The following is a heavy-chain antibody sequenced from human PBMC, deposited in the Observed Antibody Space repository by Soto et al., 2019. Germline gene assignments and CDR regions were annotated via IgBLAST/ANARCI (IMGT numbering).Heavy chain of an antibody. CDR2: MSSENGNI. CDR1: GYTFTRSG. J-gene: IGHJ4*02. CDR3: ARVGDSSGWYHFDL. D-gene: IGHD6-19*01. Sequence: QVQLVQSGAEVKKPGASVRVSCKASGYTFTRSGITWVRQAPGQGLEWMGWMSSENGNINYAQNLQGRITMTTDTSTSTAYMDLRSLRSDDTAVYYCARVGDSSGWYHFDLWGRGTLVTVSS. V-gene: IGHV1-18*01.